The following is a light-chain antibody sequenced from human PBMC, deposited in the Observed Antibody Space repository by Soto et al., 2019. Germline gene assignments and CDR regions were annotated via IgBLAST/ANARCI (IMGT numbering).Light chain of an antibody. CDR2: GAS. V-gene: IGKV1-39*01. CDR1: QVISTS. J-gene: IGKJ1*01. CDR3: QESYSFLWGT. Sequence: DIQLTQSPSFLSPSIGESVTITCRASQVISTSLNWYQQKAGKAPKLLIYGASTLQSGVPLRFSGSGSGTDFTLNISSLQREDFATYYCQESYSFLWGTCGQGTKVDIK.